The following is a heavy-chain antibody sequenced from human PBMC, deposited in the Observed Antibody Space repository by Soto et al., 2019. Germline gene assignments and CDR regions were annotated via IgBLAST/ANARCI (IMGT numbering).Heavy chain of an antibody. CDR1: GGSISSGGYY. D-gene: IGHD5-18*01. CDR3: ASKLARRGYSYGVDY. V-gene: IGHV4-31*03. CDR2: IYYSGST. J-gene: IGHJ4*02. Sequence: SETLSLTCTVSGGSISSGGYYWSWIRQHPGKGLEWIGYIYYSGSTYYNPSLKSRVTISVDTSKNQFSLKLSSVTAADTAVYYCASKLARRGYSYGVDYWGQGTLVTVSS.